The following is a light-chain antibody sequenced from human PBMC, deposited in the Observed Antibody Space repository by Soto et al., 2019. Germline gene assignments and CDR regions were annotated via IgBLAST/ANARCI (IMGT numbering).Light chain of an antibody. CDR3: QQLNSYLT. CDR2: AAS. CDR1: QGISSY. J-gene: IGKJ1*01. Sequence: DIQMTQSPSTLSASVGDRVTITCRASQGISSYLAWYQQKPGKAPKLLIYAASTLQSGVPSRFSGSGSGTEFTLTISSLQPEDFATYYCQQLNSYLTFGQGTKVDIK. V-gene: IGKV1-9*01.